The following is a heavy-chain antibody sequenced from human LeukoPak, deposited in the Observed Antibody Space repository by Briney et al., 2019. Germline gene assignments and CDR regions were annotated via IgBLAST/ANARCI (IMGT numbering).Heavy chain of an antibody. CDR2: ISSYNGNT. Sequence: APVKVSYKASGYTFTNYGISWVRQAPGQGLEWMGWISSYNGNTNYAQNLQGRVTMTTDTSTSTAYMELRSLRSDDTAVYYCARGVLSAVADDGGYWGQGTLVTVSS. V-gene: IGHV1-18*01. CDR1: GYTFTNYG. CDR3: ARGVLSAVADDGGY. D-gene: IGHD6-19*01. J-gene: IGHJ4*02.